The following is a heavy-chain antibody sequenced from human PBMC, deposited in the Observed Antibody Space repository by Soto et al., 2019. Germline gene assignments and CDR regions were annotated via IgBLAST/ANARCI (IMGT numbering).Heavy chain of an antibody. CDR3: AKDREGVAVAGTFFDY. J-gene: IGHJ4*02. V-gene: IGHV3-30*18. CDR2: ISYDGSNK. CDR1: GFTFSSYG. Sequence: GGSLRLSCAASGFTFSSYGMHWVRQAPGKGLEWVAVISYDGSNKYYADSVKGRFTISRDNSKNTLYLQMNSLRAEDTAVYYCAKDREGVAVAGTFFDYWGQGTLVTVSS. D-gene: IGHD6-19*01.